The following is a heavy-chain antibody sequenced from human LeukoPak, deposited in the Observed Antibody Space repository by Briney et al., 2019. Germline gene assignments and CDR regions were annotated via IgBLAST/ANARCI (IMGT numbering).Heavy chain of an antibody. CDR3: ARDMGPDSSGWRPSRYYGMDA. CDR2: IYYSGST. J-gene: IGHJ6*02. Sequence: SETLSLTCAVSGVSISSGGYSWNWIRQPPGKGLEWIGYIYYSGSTNYNPSLKSRVTISVDTSKNQFSLKLSSVTAADTAVYYCARDMGPDSSGWRPSRYYGMDAWGQGTTVTVSS. D-gene: IGHD6-19*01. V-gene: IGHV4-61*08. CDR1: GVSISSGGYS.